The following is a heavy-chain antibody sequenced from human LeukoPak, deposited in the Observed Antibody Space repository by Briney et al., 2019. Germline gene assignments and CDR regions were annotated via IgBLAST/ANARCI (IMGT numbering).Heavy chain of an antibody. Sequence: PGGSLRLSCVASGFTFRNYWMTWVRQAPGKGLEWVANINQEGNDKYYVDSVKGRFTISRDNTKNSLFLQMNSLRADDTAVYYCVVTRTRGDHWGQGTLVTVSS. D-gene: IGHD2-21*01. V-gene: IGHV3-7*03. CDR3: VVTRTRGDH. CDR1: GFTFRNYW. CDR2: INQEGNDK. J-gene: IGHJ1*01.